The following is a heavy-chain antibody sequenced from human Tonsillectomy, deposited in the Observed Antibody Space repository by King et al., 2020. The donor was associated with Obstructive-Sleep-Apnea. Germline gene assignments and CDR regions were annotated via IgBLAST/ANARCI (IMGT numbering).Heavy chain of an antibody. D-gene: IGHD6-13*01. CDR1: GFTFSDYY. CDR3: ARVPVIAVAGTTDY. CDR2: ISASGSNM. Sequence: VQLVESGGGLVKPGGSLRLSCAASGFTFSDYYMSWIRQAPGTGLEWVSYISASGSNMYYADSAKGRFSVSRDNAKNSLYLQMNSLRPEDTAVYYCARVPVIAVAGTTDYWGQGTLVTVSS. V-gene: IGHV3-11*01. J-gene: IGHJ4*02.